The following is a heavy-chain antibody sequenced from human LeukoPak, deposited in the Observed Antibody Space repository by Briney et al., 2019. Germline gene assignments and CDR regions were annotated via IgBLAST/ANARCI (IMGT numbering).Heavy chain of an antibody. Sequence: SETLSLTCTVSGGSISSGDYYWSWIRQPPGKGLEWIGYIYYSGSTYYNPSLKSRVTISVDTSKNQFSLKLSSVTAADRAVYYRARVVTQGYFDYWGQGTLVTVSS. D-gene: IGHD4-23*01. CDR2: IYYSGST. V-gene: IGHV4-30-4*08. CDR3: ARVVTQGYFDY. CDR1: GGSISSGDYY. J-gene: IGHJ4*02.